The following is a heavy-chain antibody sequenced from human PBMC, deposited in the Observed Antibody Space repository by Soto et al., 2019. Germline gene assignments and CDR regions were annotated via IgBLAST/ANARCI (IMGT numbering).Heavy chain of an antibody. Sequence: PGGSLRLSCAASGFTFSSYAMTWVRLAPGKGLEWVSSISGSGGRTFDADSVKGRFTISRDNSKDTLFLQMNSLRVEDTATYFCAKKQSSSIMGWGMDVWGPGTTVTVSS. J-gene: IGHJ6*02. CDR2: ISGSGGRT. D-gene: IGHD6-6*01. V-gene: IGHV3-23*01. CDR3: AKKQSSSIMGWGMDV. CDR1: GFTFSSYA.